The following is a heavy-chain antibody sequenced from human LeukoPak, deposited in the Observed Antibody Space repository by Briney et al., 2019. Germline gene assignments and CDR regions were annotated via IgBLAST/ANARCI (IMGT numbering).Heavy chain of an antibody. CDR3: ARVDYYGSGSYYLADY. V-gene: IGHV3-66*01. D-gene: IGHD3-10*01. CDR2: IYSGGST. J-gene: IGHJ4*02. Sequence: GGSLRLSCAASGFTVSSNYMSWVRQAPGKGLEWVSVIYSGGSTYYADSVKGRFTISRDNSKNTLYLQINSLRAEDTAVYYCARVDYYGSGSYYLADYWGQGTLVTVSS. CDR1: GFTVSSNY.